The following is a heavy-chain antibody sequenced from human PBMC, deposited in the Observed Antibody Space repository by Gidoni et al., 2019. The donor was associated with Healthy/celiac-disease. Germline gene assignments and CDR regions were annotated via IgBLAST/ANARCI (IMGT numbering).Heavy chain of an antibody. V-gene: IGHV1-18*01. D-gene: IGHD3-10*01. Sequence: QVQLVQSGAEGKKPGASVKVSCKASGDTFTSYGISWVRQATGQGLEWMGWISAYNGNTNYAQKRQGRVTMTTDTSTSTAYMELRSLRSDDTAVYYCARDSLWFGELSGSDYWGQGTLVTVSS. J-gene: IGHJ4*02. CDR3: ARDSLWFGELSGSDY. CDR1: GDTFTSYG. CDR2: ISAYNGNT.